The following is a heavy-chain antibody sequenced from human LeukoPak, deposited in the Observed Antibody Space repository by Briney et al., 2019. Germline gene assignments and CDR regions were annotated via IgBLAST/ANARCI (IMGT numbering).Heavy chain of an antibody. D-gene: IGHD2-15*01. CDR2: IIPIFGTA. J-gene: IGHJ6*02. Sequence: ASVKVSCKASGGTFSSYAISWVRQAPGQGLEWMGGIIPIFGTANYAQKFQGRVTMTRDTSTSTVYMELSSLRSEDTAVYYCARAYCSGGSCYSSYNYYGMDVWGQGTTVTVSS. CDR1: GGTFSSYA. CDR3: ARAYCSGGSCYSSYNYYGMDV. V-gene: IGHV1-69*05.